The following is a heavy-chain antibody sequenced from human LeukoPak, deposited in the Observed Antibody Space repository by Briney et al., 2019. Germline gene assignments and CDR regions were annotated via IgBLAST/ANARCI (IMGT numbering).Heavy chain of an antibody. Sequence: SETLSLTCTVSGGSIRSFYWSWIRQPPGKGLEWIGYIFYSGSTTYNPSLKSRVTMSVDTSKSQFSLKLSSVTAADTAVYYCANMVRGVWGQGTLVTVSS. CDR2: IFYSGST. CDR3: ANMVRGV. J-gene: IGHJ4*02. D-gene: IGHD3-10*01. V-gene: IGHV4-59*01. CDR1: GGSIRSFY.